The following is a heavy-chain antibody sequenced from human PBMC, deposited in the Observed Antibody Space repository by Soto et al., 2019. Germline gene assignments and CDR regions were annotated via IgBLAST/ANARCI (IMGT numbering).Heavy chain of an antibody. V-gene: IGHV4-30-4*01. Sequence: SETLSLTCTVSGGSISSGDYYWSWIRQPPGKGLEWIGYIYYSGSTYYNPSLKSRVTISVDTSKNQFSLKLSSVTAADTAVYYCAKLYDSSVGTLLGTMDVWGQGTTVTVSS. D-gene: IGHD3-22*01. CDR1: GGSISSGDYY. CDR3: AKLYDSSVGTLLGTMDV. CDR2: IYYSGST. J-gene: IGHJ6*02.